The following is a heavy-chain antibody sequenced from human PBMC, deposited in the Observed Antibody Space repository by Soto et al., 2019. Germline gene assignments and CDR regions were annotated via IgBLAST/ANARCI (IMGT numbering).Heavy chain of an antibody. Sequence: EVQLLESGGAVVQPGGSLRLSCAASGFTFSSFVMKWVRQAPGKGLEWVSGMIGSGGSIYHADSVQGRFTISRDNSKNTLFLDMKSLRADDTAVYHCARERLGYGAGRGGMDVWGKGTTVNVSS. D-gene: IGHD3-10*01. CDR1: GFTFSSFV. J-gene: IGHJ6*04. V-gene: IGHV3-23*01. CDR3: ARERLGYGAGRGGMDV. CDR2: MIGSGGSI.